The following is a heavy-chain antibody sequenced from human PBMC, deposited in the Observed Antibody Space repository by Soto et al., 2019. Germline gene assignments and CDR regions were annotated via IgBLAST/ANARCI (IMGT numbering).Heavy chain of an antibody. V-gene: IGHV3-64*01. D-gene: IGHD3-3*01. CDR1: GFTFSSYA. CDR2: ISSNGGST. CDR3: ARESRFLEWLSLNWFDP. J-gene: IGHJ5*02. Sequence: PGGSLRLSCAASGFTFSSYAMHWVRQAPGKGLEYVSAISSNGGSTYYANSVKGRFTISRDNSKNSLYLQMNSLRDEDTAVYYCARESRFLEWLSLNWFDPWGQGTLVTVSS.